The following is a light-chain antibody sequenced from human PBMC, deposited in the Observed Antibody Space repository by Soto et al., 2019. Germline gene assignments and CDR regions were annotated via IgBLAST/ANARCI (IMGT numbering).Light chain of an antibody. CDR1: SSDIGSYRL. V-gene: IGLV2-23*02. J-gene: IGLJ1*01. CDR2: DVS. CDR3: CSYAGSSTTYV. Sequence: QSVLTQPASVSGSPGQSITISCTGTSSDIGSYRLVSWYQHHPGKAPKLMIYDVSKRPSGVSNRFSASKSGNTASLTISGLQAEDEADYYCCSYAGSSTTYVFGTGTKVTVL.